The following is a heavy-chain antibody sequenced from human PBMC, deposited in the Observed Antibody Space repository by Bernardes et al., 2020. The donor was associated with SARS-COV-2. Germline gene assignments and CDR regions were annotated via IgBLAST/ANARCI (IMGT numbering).Heavy chain of an antibody. D-gene: IGHD1-26*01. J-gene: IGHJ4*02. V-gene: IGHV3-30*18. CDR1: GFTFSSYG. Sequence: GGSLRLSCAASGFTFSSYGMHWVRQAPGKGLEWVAVISYDGSNKYYADSVKGRFTISRDNSKNTLYLQMNSLIPEDTAVYYCAKDRGGSYYAGDWGQGTLVNVSS. CDR3: AKDRGGSYYAGD. CDR2: ISYDGSNK.